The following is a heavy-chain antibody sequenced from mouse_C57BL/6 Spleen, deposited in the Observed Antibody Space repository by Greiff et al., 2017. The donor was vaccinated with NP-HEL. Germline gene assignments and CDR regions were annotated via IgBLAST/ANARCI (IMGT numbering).Heavy chain of an antibody. V-gene: IGHV1-69*01. D-gene: IGHD1-1*01. J-gene: IGHJ2*01. Sequence: QVQLQQSGAELVMPGASVKLSCKASGYTFTSYWMHWVKQRPGQGLEWIGEIDPSDSYTNYNQKFKGKSTLTVDKSSSTAYMQLSSLTSEDSAVYYCARSRDYGNYFDYWGQGTTLTVSS. CDR3: ARSRDYGNYFDY. CDR1: GYTFTSYW. CDR2: IDPSDSYT.